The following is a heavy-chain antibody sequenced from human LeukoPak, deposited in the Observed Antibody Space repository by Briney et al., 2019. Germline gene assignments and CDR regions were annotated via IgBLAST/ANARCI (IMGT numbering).Heavy chain of an antibody. D-gene: IGHD6-19*01. J-gene: IGHJ4*02. CDR1: GVAISSYY. CDR3: ARYSSAWDFDY. V-gene: IGHV4-34*01. Sequence: SETLSLTCTVSGVAISSYYWSWIRQPPGKGLEWIGEINHSGSTNYNPSLKSRVTISVDTSKNQFSLKLSSVTAADTAVYYCARYSSAWDFDYWGQGTLVTVSS. CDR2: INHSGST.